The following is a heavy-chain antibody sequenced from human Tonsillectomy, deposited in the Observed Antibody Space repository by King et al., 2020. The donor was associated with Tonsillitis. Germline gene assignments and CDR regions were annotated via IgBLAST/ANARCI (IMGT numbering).Heavy chain of an antibody. CDR3: ARGLTTVTPRHFDY. V-gene: IGHV3-7*04. Sequence: VQLVESGGGLVQSGGSLRLSCAASGFTFTNYWMSWVRQAPGKGLEWVANIKQDGNDQNYVDSVKGRFTISRDNAKNSLYLQTNSLRAEDTAVYYCARGLTTVTPRHFDYWGQGILVTVSS. J-gene: IGHJ4*02. CDR1: GFTFTNYW. D-gene: IGHD4-17*01. CDR2: IKQDGNDQ.